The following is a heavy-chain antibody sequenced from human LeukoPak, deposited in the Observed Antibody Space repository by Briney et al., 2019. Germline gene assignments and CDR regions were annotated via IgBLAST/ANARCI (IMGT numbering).Heavy chain of an antibody. Sequence: SETLSLTCTVSGGSISSYYWSWIRQPPGKGLEWIGYIYHSGSTYYNPSLKSRVTISVDGSKNQFSLKLSSVTAADTAVYYCARGKGLVVVPAARTYYFDYWGQGTLVTVSS. CDR3: ARGKGLVVVPAARTYYFDY. CDR2: IYHSGST. D-gene: IGHD2-2*01. J-gene: IGHJ4*02. CDR1: GGSISSYY. V-gene: IGHV4-59*12.